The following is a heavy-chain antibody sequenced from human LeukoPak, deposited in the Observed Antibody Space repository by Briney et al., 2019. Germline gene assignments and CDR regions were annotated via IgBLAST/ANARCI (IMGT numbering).Heavy chain of an antibody. V-gene: IGHV3-30*18. CDR3: AKDRLQWLASYGMDV. CDR1: GFTFSSYG. CDR2: ISYGRSNK. D-gene: IGHD6-19*01. J-gene: IGHJ6*02. Sequence: GGSLRLSCAASGFTFSSYGMHWVRQAPGKGLEWVAVISYGRSNKYYADSVKGRFTISRDNSKNTLYLQMNSLRAEDTAVYYCAKDRLQWLASYGMDVWGQGTTVTVSS.